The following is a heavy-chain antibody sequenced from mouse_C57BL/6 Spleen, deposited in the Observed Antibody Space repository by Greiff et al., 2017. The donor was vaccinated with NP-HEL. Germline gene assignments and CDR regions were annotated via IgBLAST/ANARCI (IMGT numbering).Heavy chain of an antibody. Sequence: VQLQQSGAELVKPGASVKISCKASGYTFTDYYINWVKQRPGQGLEWIGKIGPGSGSTYYNEKFKGKATLTADKSASTAYMQLSSLTSEDSAVYFFAKIYYYGSSYFDYWGQGTTLTVSS. CDR2: IGPGSGST. CDR3: AKIYYYGSSYFDY. D-gene: IGHD1-1*01. CDR1: GYTFTDYY. V-gene: IGHV1-77*01. J-gene: IGHJ2*01.